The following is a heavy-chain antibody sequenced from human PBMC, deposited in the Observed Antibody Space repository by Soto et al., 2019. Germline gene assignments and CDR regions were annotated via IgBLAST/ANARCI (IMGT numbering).Heavy chain of an antibody. V-gene: IGHV3-30*18. D-gene: IGHD3-16*01. CDR3: AKEPELGHDLGYYGMDV. CDR2: ISYDGSNK. J-gene: IGHJ6*02. CDR1: GFTFSSYG. Sequence: SGGSLRLSCAASGFTFSSYGMHWVRQAPGKGLEWVAVISYDGSNKYYADSVKGRFTISRDNSKNTLYLQMNSLRAEDTAVYYCAKEPELGHDLGYYGMDVWGQGTTVTVSS.